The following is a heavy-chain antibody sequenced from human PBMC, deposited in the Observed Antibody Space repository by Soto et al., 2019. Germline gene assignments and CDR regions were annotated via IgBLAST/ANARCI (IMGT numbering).Heavy chain of an antibody. Sequence: GWSLRLSCAASGFSFSSYAMSWVRQAPGKGLEWVSVLSGSGDSTYHADSVKGRFTISRDNSNSALYVQINSLTGEDTAVYYCARTRSAWSDFHYYYLDVWGQGTTVTVSS. J-gene: IGHJ6*02. V-gene: IGHV3-23*01. CDR1: GFSFSSYA. CDR2: LSGSGDST. CDR3: ARTRSAWSDFHYYYLDV. D-gene: IGHD1-26*01.